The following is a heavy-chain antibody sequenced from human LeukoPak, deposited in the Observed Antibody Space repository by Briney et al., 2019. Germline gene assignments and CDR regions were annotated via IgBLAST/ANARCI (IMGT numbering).Heavy chain of an antibody. CDR3: VKSASSFGANWFDP. V-gene: IGHV3-64D*09. CDR1: GFTFSNYA. D-gene: IGHD3-3*01. J-gene: IGHJ5*02. CDR2: ISSNGDST. Sequence: GGSLRLSCSASGFTFSNYAMHWVRQAPGKGLEYVSAISSNGDSTHYADSVKGRFIISRDNSKNSLSLQMSSLRPEDTAVYYCVKSASSFGANWFDPWGQGTLVTVSS.